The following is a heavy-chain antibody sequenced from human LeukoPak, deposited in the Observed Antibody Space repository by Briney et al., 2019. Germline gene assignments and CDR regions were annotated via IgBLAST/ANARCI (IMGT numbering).Heavy chain of an antibody. V-gene: IGHV1-69*05. J-gene: IGHJ4*02. CDR2: IIPIFGTA. Sequence: ASVKVSCKASGGTFSSYAISWVPQAPGQGLEWMGGIIPIFGTANYAQKFQGRVTVTTDTSTSTAYMELRSLRSDDTGVYYGARGLFTIFGVVTRGPDYWGQGTLVTVSS. CDR3: ARGLFTIFGVVTRGPDY. D-gene: IGHD3-3*01. CDR1: GGTFSSYA.